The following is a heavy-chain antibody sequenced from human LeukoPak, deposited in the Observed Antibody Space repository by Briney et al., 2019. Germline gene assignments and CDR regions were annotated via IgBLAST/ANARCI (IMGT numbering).Heavy chain of an antibody. CDR1: GLTVSNNY. J-gene: IGHJ4*02. D-gene: IGHD2-21*02. Sequence: PGGSLRLSCAASGLTVSNNYMSWVRQAPGKGLEWVSVIYSGGNTYYADSVKGRFSISRDTSKNTLYLQMNSLRAEDTAVYYCARGGAYCGGDCYAYWGQGTLVTVSS. CDR2: IYSGGNT. V-gene: IGHV3-53*01. CDR3: ARGGAYCGGDCYAY.